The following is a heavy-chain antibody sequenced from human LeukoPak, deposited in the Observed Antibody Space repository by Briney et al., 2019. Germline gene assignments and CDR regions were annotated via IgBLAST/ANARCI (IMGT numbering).Heavy chain of an antibody. CDR2: ISAYNGNT. V-gene: IGHV1-18*04. CDR3: ARDYKTYYYDSSGYKSDY. CDR1: GYTFTGYY. J-gene: IGHJ4*02. D-gene: IGHD3-22*01. Sequence: GESLKISCKGSGYTFTGYYMHWVRQAPGQGLEWMGWISAYNGNTNYAQKLQGRVTMTTDTSTSTAYMELRSLRSDDTAVYYCARDYKTYYYDSSGYKSDYWGQGTLVTVSS.